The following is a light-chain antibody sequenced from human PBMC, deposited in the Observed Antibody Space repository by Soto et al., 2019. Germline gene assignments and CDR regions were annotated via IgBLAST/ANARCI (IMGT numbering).Light chain of an antibody. J-gene: IGKJ1*01. CDR2: GAS. V-gene: IGKV3-15*01. CDR1: QSVSSN. CDR3: QQYNNWPPWT. Sequence: EIVMTQSPATLSVSPGERATLSCRASQSVSSNLAWYQQKPGQAPRLLIYGASTRATGIPARFSGSGSGTEFTPTISSLQSKDFAVYYCQQYNNWPPWTFGQGTKMEIK.